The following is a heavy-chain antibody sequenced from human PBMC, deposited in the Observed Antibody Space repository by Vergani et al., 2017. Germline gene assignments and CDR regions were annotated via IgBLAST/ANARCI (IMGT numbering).Heavy chain of an antibody. V-gene: IGHV1-69*01. CDR3: ASGRAVVVVAAVESEFDY. J-gene: IGHJ4*02. CDR1: GGTFSSYA. D-gene: IGHD2-15*01. CDR2: IIPIFGTA. Sequence: QVQLVQSGAEVKKPGSSLKVSCKASGGTFSSYAISWVRQAPGQGLEWLGGIIPIFGTANYAQKFQGRVTSTADESTSTAYMELSSLRSEDTAVYYCASGRAVVVVAAVESEFDYWGQGTLVTVSS.